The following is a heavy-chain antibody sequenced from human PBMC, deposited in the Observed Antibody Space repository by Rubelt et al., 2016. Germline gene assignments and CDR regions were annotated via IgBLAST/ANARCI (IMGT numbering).Heavy chain of an antibody. J-gene: IGHJ3*02. Sequence: QVQLVQSGAEVKKPGASVKVSCKASGYTFTSYGISWVRQAPGQGLEWMGWISAYDGNPNYAQKLQGMVSMTTDTSTSTAYMELRSLRSDDTAVYYCARDPPNGRHDFWSGSVFDIWGQGTMVTVSS. CDR2: ISAYDGNP. V-gene: IGHV1-18*01. D-gene: IGHD3-3*01. CDR1: GYTFTSYG. CDR3: ARDPPNGRHDFWSGSVFDI.